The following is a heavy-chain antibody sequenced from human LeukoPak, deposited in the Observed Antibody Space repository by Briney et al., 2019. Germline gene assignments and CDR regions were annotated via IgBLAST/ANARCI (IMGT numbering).Heavy chain of an antibody. CDR2: ISGSGGST. CDR3: AKNERVTMIVVVSLGYFQH. Sequence: GGSLRLSCAASGFTFRTWVRQAPGKGLEWGSAISGSGGSTYYADSVKGRFTISRDNSKNTLYLQMNSLRAEDTAVYYCAKNERVTMIVVVSLGYFQHWGQGTLVTVSS. J-gene: IGHJ1*01. D-gene: IGHD3-22*01. V-gene: IGHV3-23*01. CDR1: GFTFRT.